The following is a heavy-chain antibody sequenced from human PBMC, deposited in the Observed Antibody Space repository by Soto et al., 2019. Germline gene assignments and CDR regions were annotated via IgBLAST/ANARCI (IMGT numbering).Heavy chain of an antibody. CDR3: AKDKYTDSVRKVWFFDY. Sequence: EVQLLESGGGLVKPGGSLRLSCAASVFTFSKYAMSWVRLAPGKGLEWVSSISANGGITDYADSVKGRFTISRDNFQNILSLQMDSLRGDDTALYFCAKDKYTDSVRKVWFFDYWGRGTLVTVSS. CDR1: VFTFSKYA. J-gene: IGHJ2*01. V-gene: IGHV3-23*01. CDR2: ISANGGIT. D-gene: IGHD2-15*01.